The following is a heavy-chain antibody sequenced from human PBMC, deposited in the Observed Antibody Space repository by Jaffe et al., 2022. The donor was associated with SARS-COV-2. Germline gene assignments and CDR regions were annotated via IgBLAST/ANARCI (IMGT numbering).Heavy chain of an antibody. J-gene: IGHJ6*02. CDR2: INAGNGNT. CDR3: ARDRVGARAYYYYGMDV. CDR1: GYTFTSYA. Sequence: QVQLVQSGAEVKKPGASVKVSCKASGYTFTSYAMHWVRQAPGQRLEWMGWINAGNGNTKYSQKFQGRVTITRDTSASTAYMELSSLRSEDTAVYYCARDRVGARAYYYYGMDVWGQGTTVTVSS. D-gene: IGHD1-26*01. V-gene: IGHV1-3*01.